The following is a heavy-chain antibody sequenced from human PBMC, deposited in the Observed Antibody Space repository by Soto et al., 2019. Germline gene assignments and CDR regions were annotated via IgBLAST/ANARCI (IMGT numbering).Heavy chain of an antibody. V-gene: IGHV3-7*05. CDR3: ARGGNWFDP. CDR2: IDQGGGEK. D-gene: IGHD3-10*01. Sequence: EVQLVESGGGLVQPGGSLRLSCAASGFSFSTYWMALVRQAPGKGLVWVANIDQGGGEKYYVDSVRGRFTISRDNAKTALYLQMNSLRAEDTAIYCWARGGNWFDPWGKGTLVSVAA. CDR1: GFSFSTYW. J-gene: IGHJ5*02.